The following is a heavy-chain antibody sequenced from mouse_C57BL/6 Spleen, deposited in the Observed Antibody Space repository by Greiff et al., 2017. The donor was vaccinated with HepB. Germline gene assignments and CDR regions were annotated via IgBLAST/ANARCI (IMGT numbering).Heavy chain of an antibody. Sequence: QVQLQQPGAELVKPGASVKMSCKASGYTFTSYWITWVKQRPGQGLEWIGDIYPGSGSTNYNEKFKSKATLTVDTSSSTAYMQLSSLTSEDSAVYYCARGGYYYGSSYGWFAYWGQGTLVTVSA. V-gene: IGHV1-55*01. CDR2: IYPGSGST. J-gene: IGHJ3*01. D-gene: IGHD1-1*01. CDR1: GYTFTSYW. CDR3: ARGGYYYGSSYGWFAY.